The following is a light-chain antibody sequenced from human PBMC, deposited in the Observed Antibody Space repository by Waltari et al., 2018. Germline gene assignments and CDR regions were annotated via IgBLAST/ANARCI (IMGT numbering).Light chain of an antibody. V-gene: IGKV1-5*03. CDR3: QQYHGDWTT. J-gene: IGKJ5*01. CDR2: LAS. CDR1: QDIHRY. Sequence: IQLTQTPSTLSASAGDRVTITCRASQDIHRYLAWYQHKSGKAPRVLIYLASTLDIGVPSRFSGSGSGTQFTLTIRNLQPEDFATYFCQQYHGDWTTFGQGTRLEI.